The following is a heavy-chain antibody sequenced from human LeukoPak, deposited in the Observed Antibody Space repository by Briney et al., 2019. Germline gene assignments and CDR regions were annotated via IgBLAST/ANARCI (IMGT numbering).Heavy chain of an antibody. V-gene: IGHV3-53*01. CDR3: ASCRDGYNYFDY. D-gene: IGHD5-24*01. CDR1: GFTVSGKY. J-gene: IGHJ4*02. Sequence: GGSLRLSCAASGFTVSGKYMSWVRQAPGKGLEWVSVIYSGGTTYYANSVKGRFTISRDNSKNTLDLQMNSLRAEGTAVYYCASCRDGYNYFDYWGQGTLVTVSS. CDR2: IYSGGTT.